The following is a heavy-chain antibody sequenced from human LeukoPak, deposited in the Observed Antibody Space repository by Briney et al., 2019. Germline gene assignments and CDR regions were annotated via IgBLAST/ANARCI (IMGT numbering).Heavy chain of an antibody. CDR2: ISGSGGST. CDR3: AKRGVVIRVILVGFHKEAYYFDS. V-gene: IGHV3-23*01. Sequence: GGSLRLSCAVSGITLSNYGMSWVRQTPGKGLEWVAGISGSGGSTNYADSVKGRFTISRDNPKNTLYLQMNILRAEDTAVYFCAKRGVVIRVILVGFHKEAYYFDSWGQGALVTVSS. J-gene: IGHJ4*02. D-gene: IGHD3-22*01. CDR1: GITLSNYG.